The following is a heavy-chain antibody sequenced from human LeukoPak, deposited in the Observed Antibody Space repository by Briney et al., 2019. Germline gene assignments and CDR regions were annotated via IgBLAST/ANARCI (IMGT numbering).Heavy chain of an antibody. CDR1: GFTFSSYA. CDR2: ISGSGGST. D-gene: IGHD3-22*01. CDR3: ARDRRLHYYDSSGPLGYDYHSMDV. Sequence: GGSLRLSCAASGFTFSSYAMSWVRQAPGKGLEWVSTISGSGGSTYYADSVKGRFTISRDNAKNSVYLQMNSLRADDTAVYYCARDRRLHYYDSSGPLGYDYHSMDVWGQGTTVTVSS. J-gene: IGHJ6*02. V-gene: IGHV3-23*01.